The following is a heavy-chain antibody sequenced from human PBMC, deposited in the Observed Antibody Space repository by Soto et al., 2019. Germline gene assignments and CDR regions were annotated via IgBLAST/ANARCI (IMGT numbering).Heavy chain of an antibody. CDR1: GFTFRSYA. D-gene: IGHD3-3*01. J-gene: IGHJ4*02. CDR3: ERHKRDLRFLEWSYYFDY. CDR2: LSYDGSNK. V-gene: IGHV3-30-3*01. Sequence: QVQLVESGGVVVQPGRSLRLSCAASGFTFRSYAIHWVRQAPGKGLEWVALLSYDGSNKYYADSVKGRFTISRDNSKNTLYLQMNILRAEDSSVYYCERHKRDLRFLEWSYYFDYWGQGTLVTVSS.